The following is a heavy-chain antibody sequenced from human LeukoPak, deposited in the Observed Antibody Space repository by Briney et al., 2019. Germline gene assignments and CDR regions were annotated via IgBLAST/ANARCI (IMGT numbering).Heavy chain of an antibody. CDR2: IYYSGST. V-gene: IGHV4-61*08. CDR1: GGSISSGGYY. J-gene: IGHJ4*02. D-gene: IGHD3-3*01. Sequence: PSETLSLTCTVSGGSISSGGYYWSWIRQPPGKGLEWIGYIYYSGSTNYNPSLTSRVTISVDTSKNQFSLKLSSVTAADTAVYYCARRTGWSGYWTRPAEPPNRNHNDYWGQGTLVTVSS. CDR3: ARRTGWSGYWTRPAEPPNRNHNDY.